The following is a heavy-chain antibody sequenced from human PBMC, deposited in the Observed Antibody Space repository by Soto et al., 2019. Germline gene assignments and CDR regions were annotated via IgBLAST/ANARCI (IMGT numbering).Heavy chain of an antibody. J-gene: IGHJ4*02. CDR2: FDPEDGET. V-gene: IGHV1-24*01. Sequence: ASVKPSCKVCGDTLTDLSMHWVRQAPGKGLEWMGGFDPEDGETIYAQKFQGRVTMTEDTSTDTAYMELSSLRSEDTAVYYCATGVATIWYYFDYWGQGTLVTVSS. CDR3: ATGVATIWYYFDY. CDR1: GDTLTDLS. D-gene: IGHD5-12*01.